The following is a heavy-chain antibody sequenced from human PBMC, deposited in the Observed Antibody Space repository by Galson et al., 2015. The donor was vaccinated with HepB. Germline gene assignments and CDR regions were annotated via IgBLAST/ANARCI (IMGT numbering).Heavy chain of an antibody. J-gene: IGHJ4*02. D-gene: IGHD6-6*01. Sequence: SVKVSCKASGYTFTKFGISWVRQAPGQGLEWMAWISGYNGNTNYAQEFQGRVTMTTDTSTSTAYMELRSLTSDDTAVYYCATARYSTSPPDNWGQGTLVTVSS. CDR2: ISGYNGNT. CDR3: ATARYSTSPPDN. V-gene: IGHV1-18*01. CDR1: GYTFTKFG.